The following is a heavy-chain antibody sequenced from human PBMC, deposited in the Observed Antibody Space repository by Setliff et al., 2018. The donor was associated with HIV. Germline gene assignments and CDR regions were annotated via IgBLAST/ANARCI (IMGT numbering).Heavy chain of an antibody. CDR3: ARYHCGSSGCYEYSYYGMDV. J-gene: IGHJ6*02. D-gene: IGHD2-2*01. V-gene: IGHV1-2*02. Sequence: ASVKVSCKASGYTFTGYYMNCVRQAPGQGLEWMGWINPNSGGTTYAQKFPGRVTMTRDTSISTAYMEVSRLRYDDTAVDYCARYHCGSSGCYEYSYYGMDVWGQGTTVTVSS. CDR2: INPNSGGT. CDR1: GYTFTGYY.